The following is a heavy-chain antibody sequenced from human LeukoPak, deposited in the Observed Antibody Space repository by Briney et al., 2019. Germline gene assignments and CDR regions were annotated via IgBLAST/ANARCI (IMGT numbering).Heavy chain of an antibody. J-gene: IGHJ4*02. CDR1: GYSFSSYW. Sequence: GESLKISCKGSGYSFSSYWIGWVRQMPGKDLEWMGLINAADSDTRYSPSFQGQVLISVDKSISTAYLQWGNLKATDTALYYCARLPCTGGSCSKTFDYWGQGTLVTVYS. CDR2: INAADSDT. CDR3: ARLPCTGGSCSKTFDY. D-gene: IGHD2-15*01. V-gene: IGHV5-51*01.